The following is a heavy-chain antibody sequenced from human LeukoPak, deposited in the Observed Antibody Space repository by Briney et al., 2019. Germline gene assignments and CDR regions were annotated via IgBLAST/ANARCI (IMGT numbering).Heavy chain of an antibody. CDR2: ISSSSSYI. CDR3: ARDSSSWPYWYFDL. CDR1: GFTFSSYS. Sequence: PGGSLRLSCAASGFTFSSYSMNWVRQAPGKGLEWVSSISSSSSYIYYADSVKGRFTISRDNAKNSLYLQMNSLRAEDTAVYYCARDSSSWPYWYFDLWGRGTLVTVSS. J-gene: IGHJ2*01. V-gene: IGHV3-21*01. D-gene: IGHD6-13*01.